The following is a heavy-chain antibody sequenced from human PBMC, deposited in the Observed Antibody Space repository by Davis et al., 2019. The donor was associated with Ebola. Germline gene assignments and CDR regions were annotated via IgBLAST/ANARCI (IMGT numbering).Heavy chain of an antibody. J-gene: IGHJ4*02. Sequence: GESLKISCAASGFTFSSYWMTWVRQAPGKGLEWVASIRQDGSETHYVDSVKGRFTISRDNAKNLMYLQLNGLRGEDMAVYYCASLHDSGYVSDYWGQGTLVTVSS. CDR2: IRQDGSET. D-gene: IGHD5-12*01. CDR1: GFTFSSYW. V-gene: IGHV3-7*01. CDR3: ASLHDSGYVSDY.